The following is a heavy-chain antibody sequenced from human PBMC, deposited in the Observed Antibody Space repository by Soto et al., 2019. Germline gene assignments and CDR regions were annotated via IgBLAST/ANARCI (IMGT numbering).Heavy chain of an antibody. CDR1: GYTFTSYG. CDR3: ARDRADVLGSRDYYYYYYGMDV. V-gene: IGHV1-18*01. Sequence: QVQLVQSGAEVKKPGASVKVSCKASGYTFTSYGISWVRQAPGQGLEWMGWISAYNGNTNYAQKLQGRVTMTTDTSTSTAYMELRSLRSDDTAVYYCARDRADVLGSRDYYYYYYGMDVWGQGTTVTVFS. CDR2: ISAYNGNT. D-gene: IGHD3-10*01. J-gene: IGHJ6*02.